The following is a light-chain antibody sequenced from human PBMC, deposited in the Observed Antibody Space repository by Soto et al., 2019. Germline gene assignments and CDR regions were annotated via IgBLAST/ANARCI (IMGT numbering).Light chain of an antibody. CDR1: QSVSSSY. CDR3: QQYGSSLWT. Sequence: EIVLTQSPCSLSLSPGERATLSCRASQSVSSSYLAWYQQKPGQAPRLLIYATSSRATDIPDRFSGSGSGTDFTLTISRLEPEDFAVYYCQQYGSSLWTFGQGTKV. J-gene: IGKJ1*01. V-gene: IGKV3-20*01. CDR2: ATS.